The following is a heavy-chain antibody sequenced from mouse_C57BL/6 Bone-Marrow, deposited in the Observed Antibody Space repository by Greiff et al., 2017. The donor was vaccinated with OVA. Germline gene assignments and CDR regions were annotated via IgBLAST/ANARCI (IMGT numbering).Heavy chain of an antibody. J-gene: IGHJ4*01. Sequence: DVMLVESGGDLVKPGGSLKLSCAASGFTFSSYGMSWVRQTPDKRLEWVATISSGGSYTYYPDSVKGRFTISRDKAKNTLYLQMSGLKSEDTAMYYCARLIWGQGTSVTVSS. CDR1: GFTFSSYG. CDR2: ISSGGSYT. CDR3: ARLI. V-gene: IGHV5-6*02.